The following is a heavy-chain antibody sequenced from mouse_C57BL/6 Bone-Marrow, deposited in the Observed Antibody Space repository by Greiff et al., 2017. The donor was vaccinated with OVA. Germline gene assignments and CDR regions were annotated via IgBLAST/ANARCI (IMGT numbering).Heavy chain of an antibody. CDR3: ARDDYFYYAMDY. V-gene: IGHV1-81*01. D-gene: IGHD2-4*01. J-gene: IGHJ4*01. CDR2: IYPRSGNT. Sequence: VQLQQSGAELARPGASVKLSCKASGYTFTSYGISWVKQRTGQGLEWIGEIYPRSGNTYYNEKFKGKATLTADKSSSTAYMELRSLTSEYSAVYFCARDDYFYYAMDYWGQGTSVTVSS. CDR1: GYTFTSYG.